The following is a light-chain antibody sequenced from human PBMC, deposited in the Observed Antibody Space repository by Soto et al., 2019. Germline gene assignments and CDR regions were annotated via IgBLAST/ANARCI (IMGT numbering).Light chain of an antibody. V-gene: IGLV2-8*01. CDR3: SSYGGSRNFCL. Sequence: QSTLTQPPSASGSPGQSVTISCTGTSSDVGAYNYVSWYQQHPGKAPKLMIYEVNKRPSGVPDRFSGSKSGNTASLTVSGLQAEDQAHSPCSSYGGSRNFCLFGTGTKVTV. J-gene: IGLJ1*01. CDR1: SSDVGAYNY. CDR2: EVN.